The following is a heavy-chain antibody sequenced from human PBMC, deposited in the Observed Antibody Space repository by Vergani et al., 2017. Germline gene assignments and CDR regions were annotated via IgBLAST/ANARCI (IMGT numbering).Heavy chain of an antibody. J-gene: IGHJ4*02. CDR2: ISSSSSYI. CDR3: ARDVLRYFDLLSAPPYFDY. D-gene: IGHD3-9*01. Sequence: EVQLVESGGGLVKPGGSLRLSCAASGFTFSSYSMNWVRQAPGKGLEWVSSISSSSSYIYYADSVKGRFTISRDNAKNSLYLQMNSLRAEDTAVYYCARDVLRYFDLLSAPPYFDYWGQGTLVTVSS. CDR1: GFTFSSYS. V-gene: IGHV3-21*01.